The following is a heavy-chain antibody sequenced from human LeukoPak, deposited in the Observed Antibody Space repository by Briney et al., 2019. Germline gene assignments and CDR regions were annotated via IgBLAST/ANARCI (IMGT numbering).Heavy chain of an antibody. D-gene: IGHD6-13*01. J-gene: IGHJ4*02. CDR3: ARRGESRNWYPFDY. CDR2: MEPNSGKT. CDR1: GYTFTSYA. Sequence: GASVKVSCKASGYTFTSYAMNWVRQAPGQGLEWMGWMEPNSGKTGYAQKFQGRVTVTRNTAISTAYMELSSLRSEDTAVYYCARRGESRNWYPFDYWGQGTLVTVSS. V-gene: IGHV1-8*02.